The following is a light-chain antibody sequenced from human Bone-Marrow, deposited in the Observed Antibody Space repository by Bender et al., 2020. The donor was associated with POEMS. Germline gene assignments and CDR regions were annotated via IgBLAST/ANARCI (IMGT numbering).Light chain of an antibody. CDR3: AVWDDSLNGWV. J-gene: IGLJ3*02. CDR2: SSR. CDR1: SSNIGAHA. V-gene: IGLV1-44*01. Sequence: QSVLTQPPSASGTPGQRVTISCSGGSSNIGAHAVNWYQHLPGTAPKLLIYSSRRRPSEVPDRFSGSRSGTSASLAISVLQSEDEADYYCAVWDDSLNGWVFGGGTKLTVL.